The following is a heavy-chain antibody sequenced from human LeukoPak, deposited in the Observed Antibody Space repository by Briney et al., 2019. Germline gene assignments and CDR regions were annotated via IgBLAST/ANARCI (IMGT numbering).Heavy chain of an antibody. CDR1: GFTFSSYG. D-gene: IGHD3-9*01. CDR3: TRDLMDYDVSTGLHHYYMDV. J-gene: IGHJ6*02. V-gene: IGHV3-30*02. CDR2: IRYDGSNK. Sequence: GGSLRLSCAASGFTFSSYGMHWVRQAPGKGLEWVAFIRYDGSNKYYADSVKGRFTISRDNSKNTLYLQMNSLRVEDTAVYYCTRDLMDYDVSTGLHHYYMDVWGQGTTVTVSS.